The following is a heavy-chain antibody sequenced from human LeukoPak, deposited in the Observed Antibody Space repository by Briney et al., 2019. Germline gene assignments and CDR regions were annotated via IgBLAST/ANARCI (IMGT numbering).Heavy chain of an antibody. CDR1: GFIFTNHA. CDR3: AKGFRSGTYPLDY. Sequence: GGSLRLSCAASGFIFTNHAMNWVRQAPGKGLEWVSGISGSGGSTYYAGSVKGRFTISRDNSKNTQYMQMNSLRAEETAVYYCAKGFRSGTYPLDYWGQGTLVTVSS. J-gene: IGHJ4*02. V-gene: IGHV3-23*01. D-gene: IGHD3-10*01. CDR2: ISGSGGST.